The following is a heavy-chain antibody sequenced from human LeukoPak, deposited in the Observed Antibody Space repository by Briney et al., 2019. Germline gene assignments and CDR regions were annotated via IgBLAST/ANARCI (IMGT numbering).Heavy chain of an antibody. J-gene: IGHJ6*04. CDR1: GGSVSSGSYY. CDR2: IYYSGST. D-gene: IGHD6-13*01. Sequence: SETLSLTCTVSGGSVSSGSYYWSWIRQPPGKGLEWIGYIYYSGSTNYNPSLKSRVTISVDTSKNQFSLKLSSVTAADTAVYYCARDRVTYSSREILGYYGMDVWGKGTTVTVSS. V-gene: IGHV4-61*01. CDR3: ARDRVTYSSREILGYYGMDV.